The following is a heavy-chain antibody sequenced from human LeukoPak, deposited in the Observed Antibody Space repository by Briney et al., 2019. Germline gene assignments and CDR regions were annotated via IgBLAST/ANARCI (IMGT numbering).Heavy chain of an antibody. V-gene: IGHV4-59*08. CDR3: AVGPAVAAFDY. CDR2: IYYTGST. D-gene: IGHD6-19*01. CDR1: GDSISTYY. Sequence: SETLSLTCTVSGDSISTYYWSWIRQPPGKGLEWIGYIYYTGSTSYNSSLKSRVTISLDTSKTQFSLRLSSVTAADTAVYHCAVGPAVAAFDYWGQGTLVTVSS. J-gene: IGHJ4*02.